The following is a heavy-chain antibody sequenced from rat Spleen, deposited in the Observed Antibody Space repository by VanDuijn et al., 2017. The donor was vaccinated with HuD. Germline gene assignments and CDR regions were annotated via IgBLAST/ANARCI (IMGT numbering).Heavy chain of an antibody. V-gene: IGHV3-3*01. Sequence: EVQLQESGPGLVKPSQSLSLTCSVTGYSITSSYRWNWIRKFPGNKLEWMGYLNSAGSTYYNPSLRSRISITRDTSKNQFFLQLQSVTTEDTATYYCARSTYNSLLDYWGQGVMVIVSS. CDR1: GYSITSSYR. J-gene: IGHJ2*01. CDR3: ARSTYNSLLDY. CDR2: LNSAGST. D-gene: IGHD1-2*01.